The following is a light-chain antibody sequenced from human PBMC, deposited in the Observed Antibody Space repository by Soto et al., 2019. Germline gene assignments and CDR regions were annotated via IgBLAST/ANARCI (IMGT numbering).Light chain of an antibody. J-gene: IGLJ2*01. V-gene: IGLV2-8*01. CDR3: SSYTGTNNFVL. Sequence: QSALTQPPSASGSPGQSVTISCTGTNTDIGGHKYVSWYQHHPGKAPKLLIYEVSERPSGVPDRFSGSKSANAASLTVSGLQADDEATYYCSSYTGTNNFVLFGGGTKLTVL. CDR1: NTDIGGHKY. CDR2: EVS.